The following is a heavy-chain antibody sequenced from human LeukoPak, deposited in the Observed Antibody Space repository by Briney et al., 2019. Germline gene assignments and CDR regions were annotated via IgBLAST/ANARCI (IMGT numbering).Heavy chain of an antibody. CDR3: AGHHPRNTVDF. CDR2: ISDIGSI. CDR1: GGSISSYY. J-gene: IGHJ4*02. Sequence: PSETLSFTCTVSGGSISSYYWSWIRQPPGKGLEWIANISDIGSINCNPSLKSRVTISLDTSKNQFSLKLSSVTAADTAVYYCAGHHPRNTVDFWGQGTLVTVSS. V-gene: IGHV4-59*08. D-gene: IGHD2-8*02.